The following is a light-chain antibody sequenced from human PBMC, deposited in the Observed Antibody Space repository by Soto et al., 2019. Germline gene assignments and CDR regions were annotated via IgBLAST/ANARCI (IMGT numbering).Light chain of an antibody. CDR1: QSVTNNY. V-gene: IGKV3D-20*01. J-gene: IGKJ4*01. Sequence: EIVLTQSPGTLSLSPGEKATLSCRASQSVTNNYLAWYQQKPGLAPRLLIYDASYRANGIPDRFSGSGSGTDFTLTISRLEPEDFAVYYCQQYDNWPVTFGGGTKVDIK. CDR3: QQYDNWPVT. CDR2: DAS.